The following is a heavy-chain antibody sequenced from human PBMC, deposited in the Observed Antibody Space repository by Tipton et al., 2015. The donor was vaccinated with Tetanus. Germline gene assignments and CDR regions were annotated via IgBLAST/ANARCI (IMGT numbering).Heavy chain of an antibody. D-gene: IGHD3-16*01. CDR1: GFSFNTFW. CDR3: ARDEVWGNVCYYYAMDV. V-gene: IGHV3-74*01. J-gene: IGHJ6*02. CDR2: INEDGTST. Sequence: SLRLSCAASGFSFNTFWMYWVRQVPGKGLEWIPRINEDGTSTVYMDSVKGRFTISRDNARNKLFLQMHSLRAEDTGVYYCARDEVWGNVCYYYAMDVWGQGPTVLVSS.